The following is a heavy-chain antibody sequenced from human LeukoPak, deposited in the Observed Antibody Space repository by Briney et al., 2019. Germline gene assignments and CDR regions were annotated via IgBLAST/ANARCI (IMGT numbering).Heavy chain of an antibody. Sequence: SGGSLRLSCAASGFTFSTYSMNWVRQAPGKVLEWVSSISSNSRYIYYADSVKGRFTFSRDNSKNTLYLQMNSLRAEDTAVYYCAKDQAPTNWGQGTLVTVSS. J-gene: IGHJ4*02. CDR1: GFTFSTYS. CDR3: AKDQAPTN. D-gene: IGHD5-12*01. CDR2: ISSNSRYI. V-gene: IGHV3-21*04.